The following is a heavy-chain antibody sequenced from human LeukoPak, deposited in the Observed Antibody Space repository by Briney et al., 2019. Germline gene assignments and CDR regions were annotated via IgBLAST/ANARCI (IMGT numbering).Heavy chain of an antibody. CDR3: ARGRLGRQHASFFDS. J-gene: IGHJ4*02. Sequence: SETLSLTCSVSDGSMGTYYWGWIRQPPGKGLEWIGYIYYSGSTTYNPSLKSRVTVSVDTSKNQFSLKLTSMTAADTAVHYCARGRLGRQHASFFDSWGQGTLVTVSS. CDR2: IYYSGST. V-gene: IGHV4-59*08. D-gene: IGHD2-2*01. CDR1: DGSMGTYY.